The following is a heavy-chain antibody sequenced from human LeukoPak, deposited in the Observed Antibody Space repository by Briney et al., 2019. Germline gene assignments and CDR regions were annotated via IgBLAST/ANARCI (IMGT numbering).Heavy chain of an antibody. D-gene: IGHD4-17*01. CDR3: AGSTDGMTTVTTFYYYGMDV. CDR1: GYTFTSYG. Sequence: ASVKVSCKASGYTFTSYGISWVRQAPGQGLEWMGWISAYNGNTNYAQKFQGRVTMTRDTSISTAYMELSRLRSDDTAVYYCAGSTDGMTTVTTFYYYGMDVWGQGTTVTVSS. J-gene: IGHJ6*02. CDR2: ISAYNGNT. V-gene: IGHV1-18*01.